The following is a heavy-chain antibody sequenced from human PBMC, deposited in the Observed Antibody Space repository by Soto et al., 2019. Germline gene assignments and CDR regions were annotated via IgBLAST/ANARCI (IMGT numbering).Heavy chain of an antibody. CDR1: GGTFSSYA. Sequence: SVQGSCKASGGTFSSYAISWVRQAPGQGLEWMGGIIPIFGTANYAQKFQGRVTITADESTSTAYMELSSLRSEDTAVYYCSGSAYSSSWSQNYYFDYWGQGTLVTVSS. V-gene: IGHV1-69*13. J-gene: IGHJ4*02. CDR2: IIPIFGTA. CDR3: SGSAYSSSWSQNYYFDY. D-gene: IGHD6-13*01.